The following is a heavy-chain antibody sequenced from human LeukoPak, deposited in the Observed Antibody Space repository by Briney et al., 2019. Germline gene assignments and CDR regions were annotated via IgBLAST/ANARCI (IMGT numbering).Heavy chain of an antibody. J-gene: IGHJ4*02. D-gene: IGHD1-7*01. Sequence: GGSLRLSCAASGFTFSNQGMHWVRQAPGKGLEWVAFVRYDGSNKCYAGSVQGRFTISKDNSKNTLYLQMSSLTPEDTAVYYCAKDADNWNSYFAYWGQGTLVTVSS. CDR2: VRYDGSNK. CDR3: AKDADNWNSYFAY. V-gene: IGHV3-30*02. CDR1: GFTFSNQG.